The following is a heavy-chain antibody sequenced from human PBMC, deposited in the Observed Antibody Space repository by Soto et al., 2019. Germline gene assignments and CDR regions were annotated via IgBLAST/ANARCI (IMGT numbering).Heavy chain of an antibody. CDR2: IRSEAYSFAT. D-gene: IGHD2-2*01. CDR3: ARGYCSSTSCYLDY. J-gene: IGHJ4*02. Sequence: PGGSLRLSCAPSGFSFSGSAVHWVRQASGKGLEWVGRIRSEAYSFATAYAASVKGRFTISRDDSKTTAYLQMNSLKTEDTAVYYCARGYCSSTSCYLDYWGQGTQVTVSS. CDR1: GFSFSGSA. V-gene: IGHV3-73*01.